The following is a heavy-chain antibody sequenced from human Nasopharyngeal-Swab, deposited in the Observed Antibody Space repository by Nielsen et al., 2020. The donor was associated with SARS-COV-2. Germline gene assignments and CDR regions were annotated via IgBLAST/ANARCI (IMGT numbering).Heavy chain of an antibody. J-gene: IGHJ4*02. Sequence: GESLKISCAASGFNFASFAMTWVRQAPGKGLEWVSTIGTSDDTYYTDSVKGRFAISRDNSKNKVYLQMDSLRPDDTALYYCAKTFLIAPQTYDYWGQATLVTVSS. V-gene: IGHV3-23*01. D-gene: IGHD2/OR15-2a*01. CDR3: AKTFLIAPQTYDY. CDR1: GFNFASFA. CDR2: IGTSDDT.